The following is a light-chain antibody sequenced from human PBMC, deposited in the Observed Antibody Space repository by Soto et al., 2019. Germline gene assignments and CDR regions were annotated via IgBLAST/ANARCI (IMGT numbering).Light chain of an antibody. V-gene: IGLV1-40*01. CDR1: SSNIGAGSD. Sequence: QSVLTQPPSVSGAPGQRVTISCTGSSSNIGAGSDVHWYQQLPGRAPKLLIYGNSNRPSGVPDRFSGSKSGTSASLAITGLQAEDEADYYCQSYDSSLSGSVFGGGTKLTVL. J-gene: IGLJ3*02. CDR2: GNS. CDR3: QSYDSSLSGSV.